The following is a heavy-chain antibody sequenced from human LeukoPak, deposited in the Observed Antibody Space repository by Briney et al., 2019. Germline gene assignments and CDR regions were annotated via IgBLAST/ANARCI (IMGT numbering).Heavy chain of an antibody. CDR1: GFPFSSYW. J-gene: IGHJ4*02. Sequence: GGSLRLSCVASGFPFSSYWMTWVRQAPGKGLEWVANIKQDGSKKPYVDSVKGRFTISRDNAKNSLYLQMNSLRAEDTAIYYCTRVGYIDEGIDYWGQGTLVTVS. CDR3: TRVGYIDEGIDY. D-gene: IGHD5-24*01. V-gene: IGHV3-7*04. CDR2: IKQDGSKK.